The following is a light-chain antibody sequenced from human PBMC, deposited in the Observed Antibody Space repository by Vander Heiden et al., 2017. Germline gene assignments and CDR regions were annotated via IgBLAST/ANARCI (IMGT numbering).Light chain of an antibody. Sequence: DIVLTQCPDSLAVSPGERATINCKSSQSVLDSSNNKNYLSWYRQKPRQPPELLIYWASTRESVVPDRFSGSGSGTDFTLTISSLQAEDVAVYYCQQYYTTLTFGQGARLRIK. V-gene: IGKV4-1*01. CDR2: WAS. CDR1: QSVLDSSNNKNY. CDR3: QQYYTTLT. J-gene: IGKJ5*01.